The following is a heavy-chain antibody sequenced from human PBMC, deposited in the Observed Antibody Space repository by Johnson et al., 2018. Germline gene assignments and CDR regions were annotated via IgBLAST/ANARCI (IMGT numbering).Heavy chain of an antibody. D-gene: IGHD2-15*01. V-gene: IGHV3-7*03. CDR2: IKQDGSEK. CDR1: GFTFSSYW. Sequence: VQLVQSGGGLVQPGGSLRLSCAASGFTFSSYWMSWVRQAPGKGLEWVANIKQDGSEKYYVDSVKGRFTISRDNSKNTLYLQMNSLRAEDTAVYYCANRRSSPDYFQHWGQGTLVTVSS. J-gene: IGHJ1*01. CDR3: ANRRSSPDYFQH.